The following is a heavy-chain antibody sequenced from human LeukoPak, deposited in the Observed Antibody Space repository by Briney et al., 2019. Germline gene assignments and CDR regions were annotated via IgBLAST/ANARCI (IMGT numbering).Heavy chain of an antibody. V-gene: IGHV4-59*01. CDR3: ARLRLWSHDFFDY. J-gene: IGHJ4*02. CDR2: IYYSGST. D-gene: IGHD5-18*01. Sequence: SETLSLTCTVSGGSISSYYWSWIRQPPGKGLEWIGYIYYSGSTNYNPPLKSRVTISVDTSKNQFSLKLNSVTAADTPVYYCARLRLWSHDFFDYWGQGTLVTVSS. CDR1: GGSISSYY.